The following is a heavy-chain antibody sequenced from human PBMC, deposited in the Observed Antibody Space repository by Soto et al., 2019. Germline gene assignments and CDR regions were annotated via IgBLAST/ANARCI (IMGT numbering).Heavy chain of an antibody. CDR2: IIPILGIA. CDR1: GGTFSSYT. CDR3: ASGYCSSTSCYVLDY. Sequence: QVQLVQAGAEVKKPGSSVKVSCKASGGTFSSYTISWVRQAPVQGLEWMGRIIPILGIANYAQKFQGRVTITADKSTSPAYVELGSLRSEDTAVYYCASGYCSSTSCYVLDYWGQGTLVTVSS. J-gene: IGHJ4*02. V-gene: IGHV1-69*02. D-gene: IGHD2-2*03.